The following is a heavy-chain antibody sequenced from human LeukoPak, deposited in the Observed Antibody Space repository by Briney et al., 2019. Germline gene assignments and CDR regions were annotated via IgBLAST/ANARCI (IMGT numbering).Heavy chain of an antibody. CDR1: GFTFSSYA. D-gene: IGHD3-10*01. J-gene: IGHJ6*02. CDR2: ISGSGGST. CDR3: AKFNSGISGITGGMDV. Sequence: GGSLRLSCAASGFTFSSYAMSWVRQAPGKGLEWVSAISGSGGSTYYADSVKGRFTISRDNSKNTLYLQMNSLRAEDTAVYYCAKFNSGISGITGGMDVWGQGTTVTVSS. V-gene: IGHV3-23*01.